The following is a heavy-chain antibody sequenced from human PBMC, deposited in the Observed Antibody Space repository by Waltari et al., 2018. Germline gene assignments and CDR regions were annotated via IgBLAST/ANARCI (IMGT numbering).Heavy chain of an antibody. CDR1: GYTFTGYY. Sequence: QVQLVQSGAEVKKPGASVKVSCKASGYTFTGYYMHWVRQAPGQGLEWMGRINPNSGGTNYAQKFQGRVTMTRDTSISTAYMELSRLRSDDTAVYYCARYYDSSGTPSGYYYYYMDVWGKGTTVTVSS. CDR3: ARYYDSSGTPSGYYYYYMDV. D-gene: IGHD3-22*01. J-gene: IGHJ6*03. V-gene: IGHV1-2*06. CDR2: INPNSGGT.